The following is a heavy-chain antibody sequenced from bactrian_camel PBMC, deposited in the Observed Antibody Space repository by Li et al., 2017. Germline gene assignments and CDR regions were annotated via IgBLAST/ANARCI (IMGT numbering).Heavy chain of an antibody. J-gene: IGHJ4*01. D-gene: IGHD5*01. CDR2: MDGDGVK. Sequence: HVQLVESGGGLVQPGGSLRLSCAASGYTYSSGCMGWFRQVVGKEREEVAEMDGDGVKRYAESMQGRFSISRDNAKNEVYLQLDSLTTDDTAMYYCAQGVNYGGRAPEGRGTQVTVS. CDR1: GYTYSSGC. V-gene: IGHV3S26*01.